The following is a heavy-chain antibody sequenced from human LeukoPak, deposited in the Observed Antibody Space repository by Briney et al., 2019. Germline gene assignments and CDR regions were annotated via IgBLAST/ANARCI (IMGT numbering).Heavy chain of an antibody. J-gene: IGHJ4*02. CDR1: GGSFSGYY. CDR2: INHSGST. D-gene: IGHD3-22*01. V-gene: IGHV4-34*01. Sequence: PSETLSLTCAIYGGSFSGYYWSWIRQPPGKGLEWIGEINHSGSTNYNPSLKSRVTISVDTSKNQFSLKLSSVTAADTAVYYCARGGKYYYDSSGYPYWGQGTLVAVSS. CDR3: ARGGKYYYDSSGYPY.